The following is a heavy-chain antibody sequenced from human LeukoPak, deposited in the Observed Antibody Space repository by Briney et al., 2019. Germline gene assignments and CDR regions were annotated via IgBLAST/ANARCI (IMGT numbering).Heavy chain of an antibody. CDR2: MNPNSGNT. J-gene: IGHJ4*02. CDR1: GYTFTSYD. D-gene: IGHD2-15*01. CDR3: ASGYCSGGSCPEGY. Sequence: ASVKVSCKASGYTFTSYDINWVRQATGQGLEWMGWMNPNSGNTGYAQKFQGRVTITRNTSISTAYMELSSLRSEDTAVYYCASGYCSGGSCPEGYWGQGTLVTVSS. V-gene: IGHV1-8*03.